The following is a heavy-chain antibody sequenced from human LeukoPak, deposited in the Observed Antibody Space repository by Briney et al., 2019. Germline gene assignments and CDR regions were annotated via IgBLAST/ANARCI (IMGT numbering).Heavy chain of an antibody. Sequence: GGSLRLSCVASGFTFRHYDMSWVRQAPGKGLEWVSAISGSGGSTYYADSVKGRFTISRDNSKNTLYLQMNSLRAEDTAVYYCARGGSYLSAFDIWGQGTMVTVSS. V-gene: IGHV3-23*01. CDR1: GFTFRHYD. CDR2: ISGSGGST. J-gene: IGHJ3*02. D-gene: IGHD1-26*01. CDR3: ARGGSYLSAFDI.